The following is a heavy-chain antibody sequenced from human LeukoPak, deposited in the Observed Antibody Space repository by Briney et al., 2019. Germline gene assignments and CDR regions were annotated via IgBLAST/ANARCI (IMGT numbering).Heavy chain of an antibody. V-gene: IGHV3-53*01. Sequence: GGSLRLSCTVSGFTVSSNSMSWVRQAPGKGLEWVSFIYSDNTHYSDSVKRRFTISRDNSKNTLYLQMNSLRAEDTAVYYCPRRAGAYSLPYDYWGQGTLVTVSS. CDR3: PRRAGAYSLPYDY. J-gene: IGHJ4*02. CDR2: IYSDNT. CDR1: GFTVSSNS. D-gene: IGHD4/OR15-4a*01.